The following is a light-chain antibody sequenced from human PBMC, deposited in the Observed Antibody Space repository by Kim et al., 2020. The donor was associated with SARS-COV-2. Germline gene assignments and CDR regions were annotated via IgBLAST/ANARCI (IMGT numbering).Light chain of an antibody. CDR1: SIINYI. V-gene: IGLV3-19*01. J-gene: IGLJ2*01. CDR2: GKN. Sequence: AWGQTVRITWQGESIINYIASWDQKRPGQALILVSDGKNSRPSGIPDRFSGSSSGSTASLTITGAQAEDEADYYCNSRDSNGNHLVFGGGTQLTVL. CDR3: NSRDSNGNHLV.